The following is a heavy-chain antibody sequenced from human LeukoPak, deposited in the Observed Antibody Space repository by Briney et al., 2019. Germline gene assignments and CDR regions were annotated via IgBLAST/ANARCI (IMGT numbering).Heavy chain of an antibody. Sequence: SETLSLTCTVSGGSISSYYWSWIRQAAGKGLEWIGRIYPSGSTNYNPSLSSRVTMSVDTSKNQFSLNLSSVTAADTAVYYCARLRTPFWYFDPWGRGTLVTVSS. CDR1: GGSISSYY. J-gene: IGHJ2*01. CDR2: IYPSGST. V-gene: IGHV4-4*07. D-gene: IGHD2-15*01. CDR3: ARLRTPFWYFDP.